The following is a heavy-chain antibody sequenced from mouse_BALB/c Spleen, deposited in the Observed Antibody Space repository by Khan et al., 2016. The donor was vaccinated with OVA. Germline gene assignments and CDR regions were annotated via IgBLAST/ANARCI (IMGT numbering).Heavy chain of an antibody. CDR2: ISYSGST. D-gene: IGHD2-4*01. V-gene: IGHV3-2*02. J-gene: IGHJ4*01. CDR1: GYSITRDYA. CDR3: ERYDDYDGYAMDY. Sequence: EVQLVESGPGLVKPSQSLSLTCTVTGYSITRDYAWNWIRQFPGNKLEWMGYISYSGSTRYNPSLKSRISITRATSKHQFFLQLNSVTTEDTATYYSERYDDYDGYAMDYWGQGTSVTVSA.